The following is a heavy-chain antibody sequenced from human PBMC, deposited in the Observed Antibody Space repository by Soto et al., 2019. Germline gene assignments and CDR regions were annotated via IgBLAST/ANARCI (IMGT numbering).Heavy chain of an antibody. CDR2: IYYSGST. J-gene: IGHJ6*02. CDR1: GGSISSGDYY. D-gene: IGHD3-3*01. V-gene: IGHV4-30-4*01. Sequence: LSLTCTVSGGSISSGDYYWSWIRQPPGKGLEWIGYIYYSGSTYYNPSLKSRVTISVDTSKNQFSLKLSSVTAADTAVYYCARDSGGRFWSGPSLPTGMDVWGQGTTVTVSS. CDR3: ARDSGGRFWSGPSLPTGMDV.